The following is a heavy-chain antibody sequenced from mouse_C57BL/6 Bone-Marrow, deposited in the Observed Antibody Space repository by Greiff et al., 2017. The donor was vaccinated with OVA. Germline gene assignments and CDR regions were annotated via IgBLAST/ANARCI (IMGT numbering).Heavy chain of an antibody. Sequence: DVQLVESGGGLVQPKGSLKLSCAASGFSFNTYAMNWVRQAPGKGLEWVARIRSKSNNYATYYADSVKDRFTISRDDSESMLYLQMNNLKTEDTAMYYCVRGGNPFAYWGQGTLVTVSA. J-gene: IGHJ3*01. D-gene: IGHD2-1*01. CDR3: VRGGNPFAY. CDR2: IRSKSNNYAT. V-gene: IGHV10-1*01. CDR1: GFSFNTYA.